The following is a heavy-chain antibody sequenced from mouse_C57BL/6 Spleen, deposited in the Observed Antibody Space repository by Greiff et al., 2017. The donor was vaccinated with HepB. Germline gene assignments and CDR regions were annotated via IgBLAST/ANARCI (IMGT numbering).Heavy chain of an antibody. CDR2: INPNNGGT. CDR1: GYTFTDYY. D-gene: IGHD1-1*01. V-gene: IGHV1-26*01. Sequence: EVQLQQSGPELVKPGASVKISCKASGYTFTDYYMNWVKQSHGKSLEWIGDINPNNGGTSYNQKFKGKATLTVDKSSSTAYMELRSLTSEDSAVYYCARDGILRLRDYWGQGTTLTVSS. CDR3: ARDGILRLRDY. J-gene: IGHJ2*01.